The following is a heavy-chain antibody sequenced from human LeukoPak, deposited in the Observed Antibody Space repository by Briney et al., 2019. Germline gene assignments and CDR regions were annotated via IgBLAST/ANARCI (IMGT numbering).Heavy chain of an antibody. J-gene: IGHJ6*02. D-gene: IGHD3-10*01. CDR3: AKDWRFGKPSPGMDV. CDR2: ISWNSGSI. V-gene: IGHV3-9*01. CDR1: GFTFDDYA. Sequence: GGSLRLSCAASGFTFDDYAMHWVRQAPGKGLEWVSGISWNSGSIGYADAVKGRFTISRDNAKNSLYLQMNSLRAEDTALYYCAKDWRFGKPSPGMDVWGQGTTVTVSS.